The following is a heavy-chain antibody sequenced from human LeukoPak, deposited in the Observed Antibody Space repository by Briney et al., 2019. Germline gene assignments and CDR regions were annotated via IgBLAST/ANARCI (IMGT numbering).Heavy chain of an antibody. CDR2: IYHSGST. CDR3: ARVVAQDFWTEYFDY. Sequence: SETLSLTCAVSGGSISSGGYSWSWIRQPPGKGLEWIGYIYHSGSTYYNPSLESRVTISVDRSKNQFSLKLSSVTAADTAVYYCARVVAQDFWTEYFDYWGQGTLVTVSS. J-gene: IGHJ4*02. V-gene: IGHV4-30-2*01. CDR1: GGSISSGGYS. D-gene: IGHD3/OR15-3a*01.